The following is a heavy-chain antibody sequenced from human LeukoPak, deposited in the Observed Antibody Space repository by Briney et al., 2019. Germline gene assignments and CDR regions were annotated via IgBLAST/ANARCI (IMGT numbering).Heavy chain of an antibody. V-gene: IGHV4-59*01. J-gene: IGHJ4*02. CDR2: IYYSGST. CDR3: ARGQQLDYFDY. CDR1: GGSISSYY. Sequence: PSETLSLTCTVSGGSISSYYWSWIRQPPGKGLEWIGYIYYSGSTNYNPSLKSRVTISVDTSKNQSSLKLSSVTAADTAVYYCARGQQLDYFDYWGQGTLVTVSS. D-gene: IGHD6-13*01.